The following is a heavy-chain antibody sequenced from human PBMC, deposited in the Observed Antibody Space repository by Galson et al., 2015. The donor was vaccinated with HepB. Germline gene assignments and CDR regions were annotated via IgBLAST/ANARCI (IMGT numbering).Heavy chain of an antibody. J-gene: IGHJ4*02. CDR1: GFTFSSYE. V-gene: IGHV3-48*03. CDR2: ISSSGSTI. Sequence: SLRLSCAASGFTFSSYEMNWVRQAPGKGLEWVSYISSSGSTIYYADSVKGRFTISRDNAKNSLYLQMNSLRAEDTAVYYCASRAVDIVVVPAASDYWGQGTLVTVSS. CDR3: ASRAVDIVVVPAASDY. D-gene: IGHD2-2*03.